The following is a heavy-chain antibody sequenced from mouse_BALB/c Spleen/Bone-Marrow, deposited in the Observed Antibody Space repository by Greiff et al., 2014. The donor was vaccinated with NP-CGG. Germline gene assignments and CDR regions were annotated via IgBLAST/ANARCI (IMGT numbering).Heavy chain of an antibody. V-gene: IGHV14-3*02. CDR3: ASYYYGSAWFAY. CDR2: IDPANGNT. D-gene: IGHD1-1*01. Sequence: VQLQQSGAELVKPGASVELSCTASGFNIKDTYMHWVKQRPEQGLEWIGRIDPANGNTKYDPKFQGKATITADTSSNTAYLQLSSLTSEDTAVYYCASYYYGSAWFAYWGQGTLVTVSA. CDR1: GFNIKDTY. J-gene: IGHJ3*01.